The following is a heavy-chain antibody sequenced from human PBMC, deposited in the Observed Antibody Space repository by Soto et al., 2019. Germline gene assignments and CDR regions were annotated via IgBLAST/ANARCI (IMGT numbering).Heavy chain of an antibody. Sequence: QVQLVQSGAEVKKPGASVKVSCKASGYRFSSYGISWVRQAPGQGPEWMAWISVYNGNTKYAEKFQGRVTMTTDTSTTTVYMELMSLRSDDTAVYYCARDTADYFDSSGPEGLFAFWGQGTLVTVSS. J-gene: IGHJ4*02. CDR2: ISVYNGNT. CDR3: ARDTADYFDSSGPEGLFAF. CDR1: GYRFSSYG. D-gene: IGHD3-22*01. V-gene: IGHV1-18*01.